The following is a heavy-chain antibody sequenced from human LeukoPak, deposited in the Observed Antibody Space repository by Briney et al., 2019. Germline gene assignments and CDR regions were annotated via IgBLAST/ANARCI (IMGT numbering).Heavy chain of an antibody. CDR3: ARQLGSSWYWFDP. J-gene: IGHJ5*02. CDR1: GFTVSSNS. V-gene: IGHV3-48*04. CDR2: ISSSSGSI. D-gene: IGHD6-13*01. Sequence: GGSLRLSCAASGFTVSSNSMSWVRQAPGKGLEWVSYISSSSGSIYYADSVKGRFTISRDNAKNTLYLQMNSLRAEDTAVYYCARQLGSSWYWFDPWGQGTLVTVSS.